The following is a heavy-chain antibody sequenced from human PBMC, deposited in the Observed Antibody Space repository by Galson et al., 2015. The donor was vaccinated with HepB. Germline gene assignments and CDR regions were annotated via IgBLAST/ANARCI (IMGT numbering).Heavy chain of an antibody. CDR1: GFTFSSYA. D-gene: IGHD4/OR15-4a*01. J-gene: IGHJ3*01. CDR3: AKGDYGAFDV. V-gene: IGHV3-23*01. CDR2: ISGSGGST. Sequence: SLRLSCAASGFTFSSYAMSWVRQAPGKGLEWVSAISGSGGSTYYADSVKGRFTISRDNSKNTLYLQMDSLRVEDTAVYYCAKGDYGAFDVWGQGTMVTVFS.